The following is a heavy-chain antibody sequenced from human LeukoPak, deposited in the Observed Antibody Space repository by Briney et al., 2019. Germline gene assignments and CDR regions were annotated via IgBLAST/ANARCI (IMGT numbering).Heavy chain of an antibody. Sequence: GGSLRLSCAASGLSFSSYAMTWVRQAPGKGLEWVSSISSSGASTYHADSVKGRFTISRDNAKNSLYLQMNSLRVEDTAVYYCARDNNGDYWGQGTLVTVSS. CDR3: ARDNNGDY. D-gene: IGHD1/OR15-1a*01. CDR2: ISSSGAST. CDR1: GLSFSSYA. V-gene: IGHV3-21*01. J-gene: IGHJ4*02.